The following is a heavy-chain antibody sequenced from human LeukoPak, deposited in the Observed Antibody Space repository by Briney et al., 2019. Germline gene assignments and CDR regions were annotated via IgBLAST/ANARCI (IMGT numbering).Heavy chain of an antibody. J-gene: IGHJ6*02. CDR2: INAGNGNT. CDR1: GYTFTSYA. D-gene: IGHD4-11*01. Sequence: ASVKVSCKASGYTFTSYAMHWVRQAPGQRLEWMGWINAGNGNTKYSQKFQGRVTITRDTSASTADMELSSLRSEDTAVYYCARERLQYPFYYYGMDVWGQGTTVTVSS. V-gene: IGHV1-3*01. CDR3: ARERLQYPFYYYGMDV.